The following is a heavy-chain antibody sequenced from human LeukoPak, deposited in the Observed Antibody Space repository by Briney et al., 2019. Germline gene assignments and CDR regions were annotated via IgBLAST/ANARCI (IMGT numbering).Heavy chain of an antibody. CDR1: GGSISSSSYY. CDR3: ARPPFSQMATKEHALDI. CDR2: IYYSGST. Sequence: SETLSLTCTVSGGSISSSSYYWGGIRQPPGKGLEWIGSIYYSGSTYYNPSLKSRVTISVDTSKNQFSLKLSSVTAADTAVYYCARPPFSQMATKEHALDIWGQGTMVTVSS. D-gene: IGHD5-24*01. J-gene: IGHJ3*02. V-gene: IGHV4-39*01.